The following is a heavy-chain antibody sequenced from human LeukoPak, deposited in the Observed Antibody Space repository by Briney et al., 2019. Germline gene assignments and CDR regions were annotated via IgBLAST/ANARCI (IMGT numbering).Heavy chain of an antibody. CDR1: GGSISSGSYY. J-gene: IGHJ6*03. V-gene: IGHV4-61*02. Sequence: SETLSLTCTVSGGSISSGSYYWSWIRQPAGKGLEWIGRIYTSGSTNYNPSLKSRVTISVDTSKNQLSLKLSSVTAADTAVYYCARGRVSSSTWYSTYYYYFYMDVWGKGTTVTVSS. D-gene: IGHD4-11*01. CDR2: IYTSGST. CDR3: ARGRVSSSTWYSTYYYYFYMDV.